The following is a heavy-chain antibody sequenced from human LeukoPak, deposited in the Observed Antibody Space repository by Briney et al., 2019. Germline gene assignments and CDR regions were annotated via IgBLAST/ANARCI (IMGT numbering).Heavy chain of an antibody. CDR2: ISYDGSNK. V-gene: IGHV3-30*04. D-gene: IGHD5-12*01. CDR1: GFTFSSYA. J-gene: IGHJ4*02. CDR3: ASLVATNDPSSSTFDY. Sequence: GGSLRLSRAASGFTFSSYAMHWVRQAPGKGLEWVAVISYDGSNKYYADSVKGRFTISRDNSKNTLYLQMNSLRAEDTAVYYCASLVATNDPSSSTFDYWGQGTLVTVSS.